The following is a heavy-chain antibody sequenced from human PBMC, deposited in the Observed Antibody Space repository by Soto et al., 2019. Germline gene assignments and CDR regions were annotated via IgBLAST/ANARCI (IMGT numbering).Heavy chain of an antibody. D-gene: IGHD1-26*01. CDR1: VCSIISGDYY. J-gene: IGHJ5*02. V-gene: IGHV4-30-4*01. Sequence: SSTXSLTCTVSVCSIISGDYYWSWIRQPPGRVLEWIGYIYYSGSTYYNPSLKSRVTISVDTSKNQFSLKLRSVTAAETAVYYCAREREAKLNLGTKKWLEPWGQGTLVTV. CDR2: IYYSGST. CDR3: AREREAKLNLGTKKWLEP.